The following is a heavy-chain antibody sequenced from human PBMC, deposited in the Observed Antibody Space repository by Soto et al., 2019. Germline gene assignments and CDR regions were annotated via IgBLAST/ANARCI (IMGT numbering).Heavy chain of an antibody. CDR1: GGSFSGYY. V-gene: IGHV4-34*01. J-gene: IGHJ4*02. Sequence: QVQLQQWGAGLLKPSETLSLTCAVYGGSFSGYYWSWIRQPPGKGLEWIGEINHSGSTNYNPSLNSSVTISVDTSKNHFCLKLSSVTAADTAVYYCARGRRSGYDILTGYLTREYYFDYWGQGTLVTVSS. CDR2: INHSGST. CDR3: ARGRRSGYDILTGYLTREYYFDY. D-gene: IGHD3-9*01.